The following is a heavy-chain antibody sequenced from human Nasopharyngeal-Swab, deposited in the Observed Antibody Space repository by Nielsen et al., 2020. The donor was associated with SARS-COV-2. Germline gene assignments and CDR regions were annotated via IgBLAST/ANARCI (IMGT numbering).Heavy chain of an antibody. V-gene: IGHV3-23*01. CDR2: ISGSGGST. CDR3: AKTMGARKGVTNWFDP. Sequence: GESLKISCAASGFTFSSYAMSWVRQAPGKGLEWVSAISGSGGSTYYAESVKGRFTISRDNSKNTLYLQMNSLIAEDTAVYYCAKTMGARKGVTNWFDPWGQGTLVTVSS. J-gene: IGHJ5*02. CDR1: GFTFSSYA. D-gene: IGHD1-26*01.